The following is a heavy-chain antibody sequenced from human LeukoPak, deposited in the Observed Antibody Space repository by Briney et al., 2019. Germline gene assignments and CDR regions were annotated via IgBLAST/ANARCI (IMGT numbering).Heavy chain of an antibody. CDR1: GFTFSSYW. CDR2: IKQDGSEK. V-gene: IGHV3-7*01. D-gene: IGHD6-6*01. Sequence: GGSLRLSCAASGFTFSSYWMSWVRQAPGKGLEWVANIKQDGSEKYYVDSVKGRFTISRDNAKNSLYLQMNSLRAEDTAVYYCARVAMGYSSSSGFDYWGQGTLVTVSS. J-gene: IGHJ4*02. CDR3: ARVAMGYSSSSGFDY.